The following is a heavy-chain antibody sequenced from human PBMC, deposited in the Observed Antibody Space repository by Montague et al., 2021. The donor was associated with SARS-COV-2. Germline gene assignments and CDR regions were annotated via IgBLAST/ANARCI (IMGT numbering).Heavy chain of an antibody. D-gene: IGHD3-22*01. CDR3: ARGRQHINMVVVVVTGGEYYFDF. Sequence: SETLSLTCAVYDGSFSDYSWTWLRQPPGRGLEWIGEINHRGSANYNPSLKSRVTISVDTSKNQFSLKMTSVTAADTAVYYCARGRQHINMVVVVVTGGEYYFDFWGQGTLVAVSS. CDR2: INHRGSA. V-gene: IGHV4-34*01. CDR1: DGSFSDYS. J-gene: IGHJ4*02.